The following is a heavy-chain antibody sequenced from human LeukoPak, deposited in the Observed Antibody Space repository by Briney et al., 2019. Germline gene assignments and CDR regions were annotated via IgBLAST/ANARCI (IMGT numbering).Heavy chain of an antibody. CDR2: ISSSSSYI. Sequence: PGGSPRLSCAASGFTFSSYSMNWVRQAPGKGLEWVSSISSSSSYIYYADSVKGRFTISRDNAKNSLYLQMNSLRAEDTAVYYCARDLAQYYYGSGSSDDGFDYWGQGTLVTVSP. CDR3: ARDLAQYYYGSGSSDDGFDY. D-gene: IGHD3-10*01. J-gene: IGHJ4*02. V-gene: IGHV3-21*01. CDR1: GFTFSSYS.